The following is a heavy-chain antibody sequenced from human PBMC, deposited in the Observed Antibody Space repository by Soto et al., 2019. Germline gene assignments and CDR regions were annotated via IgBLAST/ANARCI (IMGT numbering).Heavy chain of an antibody. V-gene: IGHV4-30-2*01. CDR3: ARVPGP. J-gene: IGHJ5*02. D-gene: IGHD3-10*01. CDR1: GGXISSGGYS. Sequence: SETLSLTCAVSGGXISSGGYSWSWIRQPPGKGLEWIGYIYHSGSTYYNSSLKSRVTISVDRSKNQFSLKLSSVTAADTAVYYCARVPGPWGQGTLVTSPQ. CDR2: IYHSGST.